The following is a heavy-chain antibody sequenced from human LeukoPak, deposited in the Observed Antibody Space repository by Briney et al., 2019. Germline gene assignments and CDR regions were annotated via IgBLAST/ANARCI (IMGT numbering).Heavy chain of an antibody. CDR2: INHSGST. CDR3: ARGLQATEYYFDY. D-gene: IGHD5-24*01. V-gene: IGHV4-34*01. J-gene: IGHJ4*02. CDR1: GGPFSGYY. Sequence: PSETLSLTCAVYGGPFSGYYWSWIRQPPGKGLEWIGEINHSGSTNYNPSLKSRVTISVDTSKNQFSLKLSSVTAADTAVYYCARGLQATEYYFDYWGQGTLVTVSS.